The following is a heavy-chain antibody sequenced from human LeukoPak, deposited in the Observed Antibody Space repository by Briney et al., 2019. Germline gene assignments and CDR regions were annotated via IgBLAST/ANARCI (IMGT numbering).Heavy chain of an antibody. V-gene: IGHV4-39*07. D-gene: IGHD3-10*01. CDR3: ARGGDSPTPPMGVHSSRNWFDP. J-gene: IGHJ5*02. CDR1: GGSISSSSYY. Sequence: PSETLSLTCTVSGGSISSSSYYWGWIRQPPGKGLEWIGSIYYSGSTYYNPSLKSRVTISVDTSKNRFSLKLSSVTAADTAVYYCARGGDSPTPPMGVHSSRNWFDPWGQGTLVTVSS. CDR2: IYYSGST.